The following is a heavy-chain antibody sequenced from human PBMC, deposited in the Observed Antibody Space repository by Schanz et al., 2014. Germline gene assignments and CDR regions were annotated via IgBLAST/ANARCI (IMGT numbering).Heavy chain of an antibody. Sequence: VQLVESGGGLVQPGGSLRLSCAASGFTVNYMSWVRQAPGKGLEWVAVMWNDGIKTHYADSGKGRFTISRDNSKNTVYLQMNSLRTDDTAMYYCARDPNTSAWLPYFDTWGQGTLVTVSA. J-gene: IGHJ4*02. CDR2: MWNDGIKT. V-gene: IGHV3-33*08. CDR1: GFTVNY. D-gene: IGHD6-19*01. CDR3: ARDPNTSAWLPYFDT.